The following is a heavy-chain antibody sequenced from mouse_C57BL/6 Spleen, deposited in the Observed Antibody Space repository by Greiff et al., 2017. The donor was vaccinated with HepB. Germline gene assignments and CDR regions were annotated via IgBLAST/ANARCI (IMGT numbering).Heavy chain of an antibody. CDR1: GYTFTSYW. D-gene: IGHD2-4*01. J-gene: IGHJ3*01. CDR2: IDPSDSYT. V-gene: IGHV1-59*01. Sequence: QVQLQQPGAELVRPGTSVKLSCKASGYTFTSYWMHWVKQRPGQGLEWIGVIDPSDSYTNYNQKFKGKATLTVDTSSSTAYMQLSSLTSEDSAVYYCAGWDYDGWFAYWGQGTLVTVSA. CDR3: AGWDYDGWFAY.